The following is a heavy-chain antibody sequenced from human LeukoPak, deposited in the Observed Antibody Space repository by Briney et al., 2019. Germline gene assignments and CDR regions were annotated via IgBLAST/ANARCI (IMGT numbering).Heavy chain of an antibody. Sequence: SETLSLTCAVYGGSFSGYYWSWIRQPPGKGPEWIGSIFHSGDVYYNPSLTSRVTLSVDPSNNRFSLKVTSVTAADTAIYYCARVVASTSIDFWGQGTLVTVSS. V-gene: IGHV4-34*12. CDR2: IFHSGDV. J-gene: IGHJ4*02. CDR1: GGSFSGYY. D-gene: IGHD2-15*01. CDR3: ARVVASTSIDF.